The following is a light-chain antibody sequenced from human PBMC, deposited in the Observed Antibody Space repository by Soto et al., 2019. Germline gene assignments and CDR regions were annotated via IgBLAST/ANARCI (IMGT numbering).Light chain of an antibody. CDR3: CSYTTRSTDV. CDR2: DVS. J-gene: IGLJ1*01. CDR1: SSDVGGYNY. Sequence: QSVLTQPASVSGSPGQSIAISCTGTSSDVGGYNYVSWYQQHPGKAPKLMIYDVSNRPSGVSNRFSCSKSGKTASLTISGLQAEDEADYYCCSYTTRSTDVFGTGTKVTVL. V-gene: IGLV2-14*03.